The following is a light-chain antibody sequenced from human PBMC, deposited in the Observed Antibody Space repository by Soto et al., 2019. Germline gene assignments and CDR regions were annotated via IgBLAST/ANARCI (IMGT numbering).Light chain of an antibody. CDR1: IRDVGGYEY. Sequence: QSALAQPASVSGTPGQSLTIPCTGAIRDVGGYEYVSWYQQHPDKAPKLLIYEVRNRPSGVSVRFSGSKSGNTASLTISGLQAEDEATYYCSSYTSSTTLGVFGSGTKLTVL. V-gene: IGLV2-14*01. CDR3: SSYTSSTTLGV. J-gene: IGLJ1*01. CDR2: EVR.